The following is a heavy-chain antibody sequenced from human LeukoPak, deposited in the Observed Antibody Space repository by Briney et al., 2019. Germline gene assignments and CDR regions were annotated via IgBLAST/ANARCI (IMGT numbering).Heavy chain of an antibody. CDR1: GYTFTGYY. V-gene: IGHV1-2*04. CDR2: INPNSGGT. D-gene: IGHD6-19*01. J-gene: IGHJ5*02. Sequence: ASVKVSCKASGYTFTGYYMHWVRQASGQGLEWMGWINPNSGGTNYAQKFQGWVTMTRDTSISTAYMELSRLRSDDTAVYYCARGYSSGWYGREYNWFDPWGQGTLVTVSS. CDR3: ARGYSSGWYGREYNWFDP.